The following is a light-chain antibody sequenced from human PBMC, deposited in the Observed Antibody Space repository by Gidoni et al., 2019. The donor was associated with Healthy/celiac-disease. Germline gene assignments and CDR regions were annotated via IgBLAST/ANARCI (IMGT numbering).Light chain of an antibody. CDR1: QSISSW. CDR3: QQYNSYSRT. V-gene: IGKV1-5*03. Sequence: DIQMTQSPSTMSASVGDRVTITCRARQSISSWFAWYQQKPGKAPKLLIYKASSLESGVPSRFSGSGSGTEFTLTISSLQPDDFATYYCQQYNSYSRTFGQGTKVEIK. CDR2: KAS. J-gene: IGKJ1*01.